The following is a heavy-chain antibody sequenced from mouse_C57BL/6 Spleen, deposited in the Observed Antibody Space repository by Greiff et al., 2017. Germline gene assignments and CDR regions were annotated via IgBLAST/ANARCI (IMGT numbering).Heavy chain of an antibody. CDR3: AREADSSGYVVDY. J-gene: IGHJ2*01. D-gene: IGHD3-2*02. CDR1: GYTFTSYG. Sequence: VHLVESGAELARPGASVKLSCKASGYTFTSYGISWVKQRTGQGLEWIGEIYPRSGNTYYNEKFKGKATLTADKSSSTAYMELRSLTSEDSAVYFCAREADSSGYVVDYWGQGTTLTVSS. CDR2: IYPRSGNT. V-gene: IGHV1-81*01.